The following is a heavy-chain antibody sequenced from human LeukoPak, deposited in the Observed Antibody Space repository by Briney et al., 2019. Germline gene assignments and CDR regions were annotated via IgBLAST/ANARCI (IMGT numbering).Heavy chain of an antibody. V-gene: IGHV3-23*01. CDR2: ISGSGGST. J-gene: IGHJ4*02. D-gene: IGHD3-22*01. Sequence: GGSLRLSCAASGFTFSSYAMSWVRQAPGKGLEWVSAISGSGGSTYYADSVKGRFTISRDNSKNTLYLQMNSLRAEDTAVYYCARDVRNYYDSRGFDYWGQGTLVTVSS. CDR1: GFTFSSYA. CDR3: ARDVRNYYDSRGFDY.